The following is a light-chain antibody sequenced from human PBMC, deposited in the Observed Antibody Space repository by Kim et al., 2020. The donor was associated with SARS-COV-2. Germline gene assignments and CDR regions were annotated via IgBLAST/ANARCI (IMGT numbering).Light chain of an antibody. CDR2: QDT. Sequence: VSPGQTASITCSGDKLGDKYACWYQQKPGQSPVLVIYQDTKRPSGIPERFSGSNSGNTATLTVSGTQAMDEADYYCQAWDSSTGVFGTGTKVTVL. CDR1: KLGDKY. V-gene: IGLV3-1*01. J-gene: IGLJ1*01. CDR3: QAWDSSTGV.